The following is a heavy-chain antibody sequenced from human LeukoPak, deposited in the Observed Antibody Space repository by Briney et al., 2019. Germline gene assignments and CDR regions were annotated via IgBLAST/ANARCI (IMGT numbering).Heavy chain of an antibody. J-gene: IGHJ6*02. D-gene: IGHD2-2*02. CDR2: IYHNGTP. V-gene: IGHV4-4*02. Sequence: SQTLSLTCAVSVGSINSGNWWSWVRQSPGKGLEWIGEIYHNGTPNYNPSLKSRVTVSADTFKNHFSLKMTSVTAADTAVYYCATAPILRGEGGEHYKYGMDVWGQGTTVIVSS. CDR3: ATAPILRGEGGEHYKYGMDV. CDR1: VGSINSGNW.